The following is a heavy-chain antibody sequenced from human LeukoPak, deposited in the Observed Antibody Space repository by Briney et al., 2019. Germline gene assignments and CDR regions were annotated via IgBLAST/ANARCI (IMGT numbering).Heavy chain of an antibody. V-gene: IGHV4-34*01. D-gene: IGHD6-6*01. Sequence: GSLRLSCSASGFTFSDYYMSWVRQAPGKGLEWIGEINHSGSTNYNPSLKSRVTISVDTSKNQFSLKLSSVTAADTAVYYCARLGLFRGIAARRNYYYYMDVWGKGTTVTVSS. CDR3: ARLGLFRGIAARRNYYYYMDV. CDR2: INHSGST. CDR1: GFTFSDYY. J-gene: IGHJ6*03.